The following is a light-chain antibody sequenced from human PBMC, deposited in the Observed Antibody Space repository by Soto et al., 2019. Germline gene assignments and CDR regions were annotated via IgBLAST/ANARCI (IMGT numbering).Light chain of an antibody. CDR3: QQYNSNSQWT. Sequence: DIQMTQSPSTLSASVGDRVTITCRASQSISGLLAWYQQKPGKAPKLLIYDASSLEHGVPSRFSGSGFATEFTLPISSLQPFDFAAYYCQQYNSNSQWTFGQGTKVEIK. V-gene: IGKV1-5*01. J-gene: IGKJ1*01. CDR2: DAS. CDR1: QSISGL.